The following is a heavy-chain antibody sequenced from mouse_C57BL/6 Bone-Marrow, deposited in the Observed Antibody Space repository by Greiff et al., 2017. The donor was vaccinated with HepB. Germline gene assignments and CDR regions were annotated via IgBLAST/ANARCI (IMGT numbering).Heavy chain of an antibody. CDR1: DYTFTSYW. CDR2: INPSSGYT. D-gene: IGHD1-1*01. CDR3: ARWGYGSSYYFDY. J-gene: IGHJ2*01. Sequence: VHLVESGAELAKPGASVKLSCKASDYTFTSYWMHWVKQRPGQGLEWIGYINPSSGYTKYNQKFKDKATLTADKSSSTAYMQLSSLTYEDSAVYYCARWGYGSSYYFDYWGQGTTLTVSS. V-gene: IGHV1-7*01.